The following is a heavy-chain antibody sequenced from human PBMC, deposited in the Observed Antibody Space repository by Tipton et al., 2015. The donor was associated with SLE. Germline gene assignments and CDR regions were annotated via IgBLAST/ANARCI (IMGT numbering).Heavy chain of an antibody. CDR2: IKEDGSDQ. D-gene: IGHD3-10*01. Sequence: SLRLSCAASGFTFSNYWMNWVRQAPGKGLEWVANIKEDGSDQYYVDSVKGRFTISRDNAKNSLYLQMHSLRAEDTAVYYCARAFYGSGSACIDYWGQGTLVTVSS. V-gene: IGHV3-7*01. J-gene: IGHJ4*02. CDR3: ARAFYGSGSACIDY. CDR1: GFTFSNYW.